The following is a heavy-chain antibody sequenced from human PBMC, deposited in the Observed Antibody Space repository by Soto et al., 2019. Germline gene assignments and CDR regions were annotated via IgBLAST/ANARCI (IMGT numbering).Heavy chain of an antibody. CDR1: GYTFSSYA. V-gene: IGHV1-3*01. CDR3: AKERLLLRSPYFDY. CDR2: INAGNGNT. J-gene: IGHJ4*02. D-gene: IGHD3-22*01. Sequence: ASVKVSCKASGYTFSSYAMDWVRQAPGQRLEWMGWINAGNGNTKYSQKFQGRVTISRDTSASTAYMELSSLRSEDTALYYCAKERLLLRSPYFDYWGQGTLVTVSS.